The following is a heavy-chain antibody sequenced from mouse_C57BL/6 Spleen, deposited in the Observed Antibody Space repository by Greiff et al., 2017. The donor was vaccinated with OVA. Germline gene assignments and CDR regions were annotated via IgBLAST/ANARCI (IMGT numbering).Heavy chain of an antibody. CDR1: GYTFTDYE. CDR2: IDPETGGT. J-gene: IGHJ1*03. CDR3: TSHWYFDV. Sequence: VKLMESGAELVRPGASVTLSCKASGYTFTDYEMHWVKQTPVHGLEWIGAIDPETGGTAYNQKFKGKAILTADKSSSTAYMELRSLTSEDSAVYYCTSHWYFDVWGTGTTVTVSS. V-gene: IGHV1-15*01.